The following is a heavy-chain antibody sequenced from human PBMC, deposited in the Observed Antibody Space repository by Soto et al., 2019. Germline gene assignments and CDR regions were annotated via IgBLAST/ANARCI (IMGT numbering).Heavy chain of an antibody. CDR2: IYYSGGT. Sequence: TSETLSLTCTVSGGSISSGDYYWSWIRQPPGKGLEWIGYIYYSGGTYYNPSLKSRVTISVDTSKNQFSLKLSSVTAADTAVYYCARDLGCGGGSCYPNNWFDPWGQGTLVTVSS. J-gene: IGHJ5*02. CDR1: GGSISSGDYY. CDR3: ARDLGCGGGSCYPNNWFDP. D-gene: IGHD2-15*01. V-gene: IGHV4-30-4*01.